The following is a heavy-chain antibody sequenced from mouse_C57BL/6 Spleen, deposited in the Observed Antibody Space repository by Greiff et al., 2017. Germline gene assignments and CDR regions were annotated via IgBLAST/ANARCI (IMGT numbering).Heavy chain of an antibody. CDR1: GYTFTSYW. V-gene: IGHV1-55*01. J-gene: IGHJ4*01. CDR2: IYPGSGST. D-gene: IGHD3-1*01. CDR3: AREGGTGAMDY. Sequence: QVQLKESGAELVKPGASVKMSCKASGYTFTSYWITWVKQRPGQGLEWIGDIYPGSGSTNYNEKFKSKATLTVDTSSSTAYMQLSSLTSEDSAVYYCAREGGTGAMDYWGQGTSVTVSS.